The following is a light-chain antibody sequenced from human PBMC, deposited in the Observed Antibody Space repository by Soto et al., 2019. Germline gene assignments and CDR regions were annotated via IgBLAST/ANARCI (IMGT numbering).Light chain of an antibody. CDR3: QQYGSSPLT. CDR1: ESVSDNY. CDR2: GAS. V-gene: IGKV3-20*01. J-gene: IGKJ4*01. Sequence: EIVLTQSPGTLSLSPGERATLSCRASESVSDNYLAWYQQRSGQAPRLVIYGASSRASAVPVRFSGSGSGADFTLTISRLEPEDFAVYYCQQYGSSPLTFGGGTKVDIK.